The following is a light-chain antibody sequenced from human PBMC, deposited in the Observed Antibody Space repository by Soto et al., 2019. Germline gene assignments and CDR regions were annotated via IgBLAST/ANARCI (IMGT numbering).Light chain of an antibody. V-gene: IGKV3-20*01. CDR2: GAS. CDR1: QSVSNSY. Sequence: EIVLTHSPGTLSLSPCERATLSCSASQSVSNSYLAWYQQKPGQAPRLLIYGASSRATGIPDRFSGGGSGTDFTLTISRLEPEDFAVYYCQQFSSYPLTFGGGTKVDIK. CDR3: QQFSSYPLT. J-gene: IGKJ4*01.